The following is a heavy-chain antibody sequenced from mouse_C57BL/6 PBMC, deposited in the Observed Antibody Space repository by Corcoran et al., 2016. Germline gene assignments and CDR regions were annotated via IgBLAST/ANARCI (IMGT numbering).Heavy chain of an antibody. CDR3: ARKVSYAWFAY. V-gene: IGHV1-26*01. CDR2: INPNNGGT. D-gene: IGHD1-1*01. CDR1: GYTFTDYY. J-gene: IGHJ3*01. Sequence: EVQLQQSGPELVKPGASVKISCKASGYTFTDYYMNWVKQSHGKSLEWIGDINPNNGGTSYNQKFKGKATLTVDKSSSTAYMELRSLTSEDSAVYYCARKVSYAWFAYWGQGTLVTVSA.